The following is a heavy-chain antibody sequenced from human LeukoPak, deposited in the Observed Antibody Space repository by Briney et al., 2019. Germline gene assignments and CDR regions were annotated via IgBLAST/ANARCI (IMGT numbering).Heavy chain of an antibody. D-gene: IGHD5-18*01. CDR1: EFTFSNYA. CDR2: STGTGYST. V-gene: IGHV3-23*01. Sequence: GGSLRLSCAASEFTFSNYAMSWVRQAPGKGLEWVSGSTGTGYSTYYADSVKGRFTISRDNSKNTLYLQMNSLRAEDTAVYYCVKGXXXXVTXAXXIXGXGXMVTVSS. CDR3: VKGXXXXVTXAXXI. J-gene: IGHJ3*02.